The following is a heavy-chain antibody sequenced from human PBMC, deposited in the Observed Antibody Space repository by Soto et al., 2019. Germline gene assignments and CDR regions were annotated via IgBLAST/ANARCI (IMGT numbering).Heavy chain of an antibody. Sequence: SETLSLTCTVSGGSISSYYWSWIRQPPGKGLEWIGYIYYSGSTYYNPSLKSRVTISVDTSKNQFSLKLSSVTAADTAVYYCARTSNYYDSSGYPNYFDYWGQGTLVTVSS. CDR3: ARTSNYYDSSGYPNYFDY. J-gene: IGHJ4*02. D-gene: IGHD3-22*01. CDR1: GGSISSYY. CDR2: IYYSGST. V-gene: IGHV4-59*08.